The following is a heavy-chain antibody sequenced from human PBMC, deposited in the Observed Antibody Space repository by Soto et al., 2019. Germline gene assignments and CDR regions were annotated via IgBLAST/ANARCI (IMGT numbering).Heavy chain of an antibody. Sequence: QVQLVQSGVEVKKPGASVKVSCKASGYTFTSYALHWVRQAPGQRLEWMAWINAGDGTTRYLQRFQGRVTVTRDTSATTAYMELGSLRSEDTXXXXXXXXPIAAVNFFDYWGQGTLVTXSS. CDR2: INAGDGTT. V-gene: IGHV1-3*01. CDR3: XXXPIAAVNFFDY. D-gene: IGHD6-25*01. CDR1: GYTFTSYA. J-gene: IGHJ4*02.